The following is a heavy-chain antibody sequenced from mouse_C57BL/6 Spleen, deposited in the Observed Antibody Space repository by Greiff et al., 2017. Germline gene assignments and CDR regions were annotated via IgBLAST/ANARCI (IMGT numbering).Heavy chain of an antibody. D-gene: IGHD2-3*01. J-gene: IGHJ4*01. CDR1: GFTFSSYG. CDR2: ISSGGSYT. CDR3: ARYDGYYGAMDY. Sequence: EVQLQESGGDLVKPGGSLKLSCAASGFTFSSYGMSWVRQTPDKRLEWVATISSGGSYTYYPDSVKGRFTISRDNAKNTLYLQMSSLKSEDTAMYYCARYDGYYGAMDYWGQGTSVTVSS. V-gene: IGHV5-6*01.